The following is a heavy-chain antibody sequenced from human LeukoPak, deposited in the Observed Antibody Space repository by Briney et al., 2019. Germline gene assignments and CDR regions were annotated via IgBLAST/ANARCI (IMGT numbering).Heavy chain of an antibody. CDR3: ARHVLSVVLYYFDY. CDR1: GYSISSGYY. V-gene: IGHV4-38-2*01. J-gene: IGHJ4*02. Sequence: SETLSLTCAVSGYSISSGYYWGWIRQAPGKGLEWIGSIYHSGSTYYNPSRKSRVTISVDTSKNQFSLKLSSVTAADTAVYYCARHVLSVVLYYFDYWGQGTLVTVSS. CDR2: IYHSGST. D-gene: IGHD4-23*01.